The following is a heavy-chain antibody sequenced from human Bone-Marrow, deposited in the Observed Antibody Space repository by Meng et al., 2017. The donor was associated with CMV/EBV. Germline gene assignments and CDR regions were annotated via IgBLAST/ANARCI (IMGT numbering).Heavy chain of an antibody. D-gene: IGHD1-26*01. J-gene: IGHJ4*02. CDR3: AKDLGRRGEGATIDY. CDR2: ISWNSGWT. CDR1: GFSFDDYA. V-gene: IGHV3-9*01. Sequence: SLKISCAASGFSFDDYAMVWVRQGPGEGLEWVSGISWNSGWTAYADSVKGRFTISRDNAKKFLYLQMNSLKREDTVLYYCAKDLGRRGEGATIDYCGQGTLVTVSS.